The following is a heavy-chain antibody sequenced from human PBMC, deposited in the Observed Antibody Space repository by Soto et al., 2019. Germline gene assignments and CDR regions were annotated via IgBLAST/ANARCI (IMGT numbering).Heavy chain of an antibody. J-gene: IGHJ4*02. CDR2: MYYSGAT. D-gene: IGHD3-16*01. CDR1: GGSIISNSYY. CDR3: ARHAAYDSVWGKSDGSDY. Sequence: QLQLQESGPGLVKPSEALSLACTVSGGSIISNSYYWDWIRQPPGKGLEWIGSMYYSGATYHNPSLQSRVTISVDTSKKQFSLHLSSVTAADTAVYYCARHAAYDSVWGKSDGSDYWGQGTLVTVSS. V-gene: IGHV4-39*01.